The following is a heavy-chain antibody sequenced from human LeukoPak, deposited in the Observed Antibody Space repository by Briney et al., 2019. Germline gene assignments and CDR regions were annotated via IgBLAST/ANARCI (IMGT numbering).Heavy chain of an antibody. CDR3: ARDFSGYLDY. J-gene: IGHJ4*02. Sequence: GGSLRPSCAASGFTFSSYSMNWVRQAPGKGLEWVSYISSSSSTIYYADSVKGRFTISRDNAKNSLYLQVNSLRAEDTAVYYCARDFSGYLDYWGQGTLVTVSS. CDR1: GFTFSSYS. V-gene: IGHV3-48*01. CDR2: ISSSSSTI. D-gene: IGHD5-12*01.